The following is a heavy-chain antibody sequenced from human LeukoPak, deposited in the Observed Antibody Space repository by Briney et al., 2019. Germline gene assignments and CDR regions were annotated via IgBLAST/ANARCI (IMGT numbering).Heavy chain of an antibody. CDR3: ARVVWYYDSSGYPDY. CDR1: GGSISSSSYY. J-gene: IGHJ4*02. Sequence: MASETLSLTCTVSGGSISSSSYYWGWIRQPPGKGLEGIGSIYYSGSTYYNPSLKSRVTISVDTSKNPFSLKLSSVTAADTAVYYCARVVWYYDSSGYPDYWGQGTLVTVSS. D-gene: IGHD3-22*01. V-gene: IGHV4-39*07. CDR2: IYYSGST.